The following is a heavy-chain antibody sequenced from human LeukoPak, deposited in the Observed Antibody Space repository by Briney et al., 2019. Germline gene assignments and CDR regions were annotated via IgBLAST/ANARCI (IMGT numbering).Heavy chain of an antibody. Sequence: SVKVSCKASGGTFSSYAISWVRQAPGQGLEWMGRIIPIFGTANYAQKFQGRVTITTDESTSTAYMELSSLRSEDTAVYYCATCPGPRGGDWDWGQGTLVTVSS. CDR2: IIPIFGTA. CDR3: ATCPGPRGGDWD. V-gene: IGHV1-69*05. D-gene: IGHD3/OR15-3a*01. J-gene: IGHJ4*02. CDR1: GGTFSSYA.